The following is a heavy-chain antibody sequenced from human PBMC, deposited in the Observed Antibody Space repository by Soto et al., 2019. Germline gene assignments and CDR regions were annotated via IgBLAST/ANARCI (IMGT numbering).Heavy chain of an antibody. CDR3: AKAYATVTSFFDY. V-gene: IGHV3-23*01. J-gene: IGHJ4*02. Sequence: GGSLRLSCAASGFTFSSYVMNWVRQAPGKGLEWVSGISGSGGSTYYADSVKGRFTISRDNSKNTLYLQMNSLRAEDTAVYYCAKAYATVTSFFDYWGQGTLVTVSS. CDR2: ISGSGGST. D-gene: IGHD4-17*01. CDR1: GFTFSSYV.